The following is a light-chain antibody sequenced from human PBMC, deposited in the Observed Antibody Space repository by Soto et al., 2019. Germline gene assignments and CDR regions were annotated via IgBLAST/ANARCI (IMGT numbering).Light chain of an antibody. J-gene: IGKJ5*01. Sequence: EIVMTQSPGTLSLSPGERATLSCRASQSVSSGYLAWDLQKPGQAPRLLVYGASSRATGIPDRFSGSGSGTDFTLTISRLESEDFAVYYCQQYGGSPRITFGQGTRLEIK. CDR3: QQYGGSPRIT. V-gene: IGKV3-20*01. CDR2: GAS. CDR1: QSVSSGY.